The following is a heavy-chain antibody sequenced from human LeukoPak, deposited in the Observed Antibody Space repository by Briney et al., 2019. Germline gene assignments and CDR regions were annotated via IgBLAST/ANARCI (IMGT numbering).Heavy chain of an antibody. CDR3: FSGYDPVDY. V-gene: IGHV4-39*07. Sequence: SETLSLTCTVSGGSISSSSYYWGWIRQPPGKGLEWIGSIYCSGSTYYNPSLKSRVTISVDTSKNQFSLKLSSVTAADTAVYYCFSGYDPVDYWGQGTLVTVPS. CDR2: IYCSGST. J-gene: IGHJ4*02. CDR1: GGSISSSSYY. D-gene: IGHD5-12*01.